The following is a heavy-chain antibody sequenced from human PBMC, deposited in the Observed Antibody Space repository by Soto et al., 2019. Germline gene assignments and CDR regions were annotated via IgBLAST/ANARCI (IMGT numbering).Heavy chain of an antibody. V-gene: IGHV4-34*01. J-gene: IGHJ4*02. CDR1: GGSFSGYY. D-gene: IGHD3-10*01. Sequence: SETLSLTCAVYGGSFSGYYWSWIRQPPGKGLEWIGENNHSGSTNYNPSLKSRVTISVDTSKNQFSLKLSSVTAADTAVYYCARGRSLIILLWFGTPFDYWGQGTLVTVSS. CDR2: NNHSGST. CDR3: ARGRSLIILLWFGTPFDY.